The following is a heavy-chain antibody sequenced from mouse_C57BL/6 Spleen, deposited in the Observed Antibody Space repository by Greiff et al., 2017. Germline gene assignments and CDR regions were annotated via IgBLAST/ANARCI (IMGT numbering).Heavy chain of an antibody. CDR1: GFTFSSYA. Sequence: EVKLVESGGGLVKPGGSLKLSCAASGFTFSSYAMSWVRQTPEKRLEWVATISDGGSYTYYPDNVKGRFTISRDNAKNNLYLQMSHLKSEATAMYYCARDRGYFDYWGQGTTLTVSS. CDR2: ISDGGSYT. CDR3: ARDRGYFDY. V-gene: IGHV5-4*01. J-gene: IGHJ2*01.